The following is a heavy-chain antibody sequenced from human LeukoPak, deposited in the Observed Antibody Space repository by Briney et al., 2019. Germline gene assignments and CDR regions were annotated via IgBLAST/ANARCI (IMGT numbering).Heavy chain of an antibody. J-gene: IGHJ4*02. CDR2: IKQDGSEK. CDR1: GFTLSNFW. D-gene: IGHD2-15*01. CDR3: ARDDYSATWYALYDL. V-gene: IGHV3-7*01. Sequence: GGSLRLSCTASGFTLSNFWMNWVRQAPGKGLEWVAMIKQDGSEKYYADSVKGRFTISRDNAKNSLYLQMDNLRAEDTAVYHCARDDYSATWYALYDLWGLGTLVTVSS.